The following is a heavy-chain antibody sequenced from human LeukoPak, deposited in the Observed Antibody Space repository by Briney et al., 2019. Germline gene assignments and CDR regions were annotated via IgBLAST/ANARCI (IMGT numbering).Heavy chain of an antibody. CDR1: GYSFTSYW. CDR2: IYPGDSDT. V-gene: IGHV5-51*01. J-gene: IGHJ6*02. Sequence: GESLKISCKGSGYSFTSYWVGWVRQMPGKGLEWMGIIYPGDSDTRYSPSFQGQVTISADKSISTAYLQWSSLKASDTAMYYRARPVVSHKGYYGMDVWGQGTTVTVSS. CDR3: ARPVVSHKGYYGMDV. D-gene: IGHD2-2*01.